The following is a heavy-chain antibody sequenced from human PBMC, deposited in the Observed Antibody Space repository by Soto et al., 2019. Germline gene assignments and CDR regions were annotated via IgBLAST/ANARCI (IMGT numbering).Heavy chain of an antibody. V-gene: IGHV1-69*06. D-gene: IGHD2-15*01. CDR3: ARDGWALPGENCSGGSCYPTRDYYYYGIDV. Sequence: SVKVSCKASGGTFSSYAISWVRKAPGQGLEWMGGIITIFGTANYAQKYKGRVTITADKSTSTAYLELSSLRYEDTAVYYCARDGWALPGENCSGGSCYPTRDYYYYGIDVWGQGTTVTVSS. CDR2: IITIFGTA. J-gene: IGHJ6*02. CDR1: GGTFSSYA.